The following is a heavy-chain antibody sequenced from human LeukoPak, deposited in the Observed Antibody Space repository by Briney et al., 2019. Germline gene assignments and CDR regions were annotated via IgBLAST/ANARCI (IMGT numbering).Heavy chain of an antibody. Sequence: GASVKVSCKASGYTFTGYYMHWVRQAPGQGLEWMGWINPNSGGTNYAQKFQGRVTMTRDTSISTAYMELSRLRSDDTAVYYCARDWERKGERPTWVVGATFDYWGQGTLVTVSS. CDR1: GYTFTGYY. CDR2: INPNSGGT. CDR3: ARDWERKGERPTWVVGATFDY. V-gene: IGHV1-2*02. D-gene: IGHD1-26*01. J-gene: IGHJ4*02.